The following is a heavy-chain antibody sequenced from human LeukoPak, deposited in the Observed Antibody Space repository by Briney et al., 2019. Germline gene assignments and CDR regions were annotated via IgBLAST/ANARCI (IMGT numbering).Heavy chain of an antibody. CDR3: ARSRVEMATSLLDY. V-gene: IGHV3-74*01. D-gene: IGHD5-24*01. CDR2: INSDGSTT. Sequence: PGGSLILSRAASGFTFSNYWMHWVRQAPGKGLVWVSRINSDGSTTTYADSVKGRFTISRDNAKNTLYLQMNSLRAEDTAVYYCARSRVEMATSLLDYWGQGTLVTVSS. CDR1: GFTFSNYW. J-gene: IGHJ4*02.